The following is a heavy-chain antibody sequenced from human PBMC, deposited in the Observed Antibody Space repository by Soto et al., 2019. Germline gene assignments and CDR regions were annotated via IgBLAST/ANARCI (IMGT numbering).Heavy chain of an antibody. D-gene: IGHD6-19*01. J-gene: IGHJ3*02. CDR2: INWNGGST. V-gene: IGHV3-20*01. Sequence: GGSLRLSCAASGFTFDDYGMSWVRQAPGKGLEWVSGINWNGGSTGYADSVKGRFTISRDNAKNSLYLQMNSLRAEDTALYHCARKIAVAGTGGGAFDIWGQGTMVTVSS. CDR1: GFTFDDYG. CDR3: ARKIAVAGTGGGAFDI.